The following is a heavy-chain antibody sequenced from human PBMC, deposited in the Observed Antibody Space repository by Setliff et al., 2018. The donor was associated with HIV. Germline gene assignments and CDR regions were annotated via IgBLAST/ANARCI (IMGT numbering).Heavy chain of an antibody. CDR1: AYSFTDYF. CDR2: ISPNNGVA. D-gene: IGHD1-1*01. CDR3: ARQLSNSFDY. J-gene: IGHJ4*02. V-gene: IGHV1-2*02. Sequence: ASVKVSCKASAYSFTDYFIHWVRQAPGQGLEWMGWISPNNGVAEYAPKFQGRVIMTLDTSISTAYLEIPRLTSDDAAVYYCARQLSNSFDYWGQGALVTVS.